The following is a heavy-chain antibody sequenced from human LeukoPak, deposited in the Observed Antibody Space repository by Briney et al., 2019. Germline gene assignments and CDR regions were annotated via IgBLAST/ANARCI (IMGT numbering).Heavy chain of an antibody. V-gene: IGHV3-23*01. J-gene: IGHJ4*02. CDR1: GFTFTSYS. CDR2: ISGGGGST. CDR3: AKGGKWDVTPFDY. D-gene: IGHD1-26*01. Sequence: GSLRLSCAASGFTFTSYSMNWVRQAPGKGLEWVSTISGGGGSTYYADSVKGRFTISRDNSKNTLYLQVNSQRAEDTAVYYCAKGGKWDVTPFDYWGQGTLVTVSS.